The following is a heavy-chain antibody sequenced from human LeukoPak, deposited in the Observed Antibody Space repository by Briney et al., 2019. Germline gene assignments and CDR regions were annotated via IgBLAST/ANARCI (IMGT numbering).Heavy chain of an antibody. J-gene: IGHJ3*02. CDR3: ARRGGRYSYGSAHDAFDI. CDR1: GGSFSGYY. V-gene: IGHV4-34*01. CDR2: IYHSGST. Sequence: SETLSLTCAVYGGSFSGYYWSWVRQPPGKGLEWIGEIYHSGSTNYNPSLKSRVTISVDKSKNQFSLKLSSVTAADTAVYYCARRGGRYSYGSAHDAFDIWGQGTMVTVSS. D-gene: IGHD5-18*01.